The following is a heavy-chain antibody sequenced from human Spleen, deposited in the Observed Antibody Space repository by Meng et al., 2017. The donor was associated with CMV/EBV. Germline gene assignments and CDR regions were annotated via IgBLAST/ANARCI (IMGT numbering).Heavy chain of an antibody. CDR2: IYSGGST. V-gene: IGHV3-53*05. J-gene: IGHJ4*02. D-gene: IGHD3-10*01. CDR1: GFTVSSNY. Sequence: GGSLRLSCAASGFTVSSNYMSWVRQAPGKGLEWVSVIYSGGSTYYADSVKGRFTISRDNSKNTLYLQMNSLRAEDTAVYYCAKGSFNLLLWFGELGYWGQGTLVTVSS. CDR3: AKGSFNLLLWFGELGY.